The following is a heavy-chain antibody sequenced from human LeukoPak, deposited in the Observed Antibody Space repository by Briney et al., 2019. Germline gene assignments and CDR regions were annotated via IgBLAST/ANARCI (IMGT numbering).Heavy chain of an antibody. J-gene: IGHJ4*02. D-gene: IGHD3-9*01. V-gene: IGHV4-34*01. CDR3: ARHAVRYFDLYYFDY. CDR1: GGSFSGYY. CDR2: INHSGST. Sequence: TSETLSLTCAVYGGSFSGYYWSWIRQPPGKGLEWTGEINHSGSTNYNPSLKSRVTISVDTSKNQFSLKLSSVTAADTAVYYCARHAVRYFDLYYFDYWGQGTLVTVSS.